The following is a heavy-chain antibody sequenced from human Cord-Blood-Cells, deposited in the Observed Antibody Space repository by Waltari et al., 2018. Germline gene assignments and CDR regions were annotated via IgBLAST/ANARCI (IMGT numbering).Heavy chain of an antibody. CDR1: GGSFSGYY. J-gene: IGHJ2*01. V-gene: IGHV4-34*01. CDR3: ARWAIRAYFDL. CDR2: INHSGST. Sequence: QVQLQQWGAGLLKPSEPLSLTCAVYGGSFSGYYWSWIRQPPGKGLEWIGEINHSGSTNYNPSLKSRVTISVDTSKNQFSLKLSSVTAADTAVYYCARWAIRAYFDLWGRGTLVTVSS. D-gene: IGHD2-21*01.